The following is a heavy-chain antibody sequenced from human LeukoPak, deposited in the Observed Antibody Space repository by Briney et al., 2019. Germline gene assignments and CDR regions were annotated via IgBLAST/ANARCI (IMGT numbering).Heavy chain of an antibody. CDR3: ARHYQSYYDSSGYYQIDY. Sequence: GESLQISCKGSGYSFTSYWIGWVRPMPGKGLEWMGIIYPGDSDTRYSPSFQGQVTISADKSISTAYLQWSSLKASDTAMYYCARHYQSYYDSSGYYQIDYWGQGTLVTVSS. J-gene: IGHJ4*02. CDR2: IYPGDSDT. V-gene: IGHV5-51*01. CDR1: GYSFTSYW. D-gene: IGHD3-22*01.